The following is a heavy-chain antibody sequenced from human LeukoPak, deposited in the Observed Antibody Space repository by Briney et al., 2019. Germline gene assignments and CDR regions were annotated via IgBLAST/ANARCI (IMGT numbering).Heavy chain of an antibody. Sequence: GGSLRLSCAASGFTFSSYAMSWVRQAPGKGLEWVSAISGSGGSTYYADSVKGRFTISRDNSKNTLYLQMNSLRAEDTAVYYCARAHFRGGYVLDYWGQGTLVTVSS. D-gene: IGHD3-22*01. CDR1: GFTFSSYA. CDR3: ARAHFRGGYVLDY. CDR2: ISGSGGST. J-gene: IGHJ4*02. V-gene: IGHV3-23*01.